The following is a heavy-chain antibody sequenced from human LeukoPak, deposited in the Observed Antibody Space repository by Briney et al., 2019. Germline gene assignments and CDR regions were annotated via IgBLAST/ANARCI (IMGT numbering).Heavy chain of an antibody. D-gene: IGHD1-26*01. J-gene: IGHJ4*02. V-gene: IGHV3-7*01. CDR3: ARVFSLWELDY. Sequence: GGSLRLSCAASGFTSSSYYMSWVRQAPGKGLEWVANIKQDGSEKDYVDSVKGRFTISRDNARNSVYLQMNSLRAEDTAVYYCARVFSLWELDYWGQGTLVTVSS. CDR1: GFTSSSYY. CDR2: IKQDGSEK.